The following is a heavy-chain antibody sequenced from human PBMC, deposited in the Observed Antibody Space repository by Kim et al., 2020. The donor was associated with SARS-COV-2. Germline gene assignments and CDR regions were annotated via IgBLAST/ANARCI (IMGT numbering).Heavy chain of an antibody. CDR2: IYTSGST. CDR3: ARDRRITIFGVVIEDGFDI. Sequence: SETLSLTCTVSGGSISSYYWSWIRQPAGKGLEWIGRIYTSGSTNYNPSLKSRVTMSVDTSKNQFSLKLSSVTAADTAVYYCARDRRITIFGVVIEDGFDIWGPGTMVTVSS. CDR1: GGSISSYY. D-gene: IGHD3-3*01. J-gene: IGHJ3*02. V-gene: IGHV4-4*07.